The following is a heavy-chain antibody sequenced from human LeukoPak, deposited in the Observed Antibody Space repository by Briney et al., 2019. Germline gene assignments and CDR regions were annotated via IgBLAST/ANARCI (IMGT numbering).Heavy chain of an antibody. CDR1: GGTFSSYA. CDR2: IIPIFGTA. D-gene: IGHD3-22*01. CDR3: ARAFPNYDSSGYYYYYFDY. Sequence: ASVKVSCKASGGTFSSYAISWVRQAPGQGLEWMGGIIPIFGTANYAQKFQGRVTITADESTSTAYMELSGLRSEDTAVYYCARAFPNYDSSGYYYYYFDYWGQGTLVTVSS. J-gene: IGHJ4*02. V-gene: IGHV1-69*01.